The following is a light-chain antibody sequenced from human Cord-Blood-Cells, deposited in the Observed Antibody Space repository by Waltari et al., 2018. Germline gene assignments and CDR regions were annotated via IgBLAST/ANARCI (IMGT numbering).Light chain of an antibody. CDR2: EGS. CDR1: SSDVGSYHL. J-gene: IGLJ1*01. CDR3: CSYAGSSTYV. Sequence: QSALTQPASVSGSPGQSLTISCTGTSSDVGSYHLVSWYHQHPGKAPKLMIYEGSKRPSGVSNRFSGSKSGNTASLTISGLQAEDEADYYCCSYAGSSTYVFGTGTKVTVL. V-gene: IGLV2-23*01.